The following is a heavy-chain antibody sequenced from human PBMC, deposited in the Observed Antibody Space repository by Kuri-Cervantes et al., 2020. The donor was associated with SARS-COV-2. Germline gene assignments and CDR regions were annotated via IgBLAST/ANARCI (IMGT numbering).Heavy chain of an antibody. J-gene: IGHJ4*02. D-gene: IGHD5-18*01. CDR3: ARAKSPNAALVPADY. CDR1: GFTFSNYW. Sequence: GESLKISCAASGFTFSNYWMSWVRQSPGKGLEWVANIKQDGSEKYYVDSVKGRFIISRDNAKNSLYLQMNSLRAEDTAVYYCARAKSPNAALVPADYWGQGTLVTVSS. CDR2: IKQDGSEK. V-gene: IGHV3-7*02.